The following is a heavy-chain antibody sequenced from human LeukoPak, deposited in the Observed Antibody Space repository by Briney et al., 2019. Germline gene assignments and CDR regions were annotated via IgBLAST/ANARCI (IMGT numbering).Heavy chain of an antibody. CDR1: GYTFTGYY. CDR2: ISPNSGET. V-gene: IGHV1-2*02. J-gene: IGHJ4*02. Sequence: ASVKVSCKASGYTFTGYYLRWVRQAPGQGLEWMGWISPNSGETNSAQKFQGRVTMIRDTSISTAYMELSSLTSDDTAVYYCARAPGAGTYLDYWGQGTLVTVFS. CDR3: ARAPGAGTYLDY. D-gene: IGHD1-26*01.